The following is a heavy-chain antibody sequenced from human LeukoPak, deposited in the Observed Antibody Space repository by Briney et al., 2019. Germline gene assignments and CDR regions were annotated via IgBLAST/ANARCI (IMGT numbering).Heavy chain of an antibody. J-gene: IGHJ6*02. CDR2: ISAYNGNT. CDR1: GYTFTSYG. V-gene: IGHV1-18*01. CDR3: ARAATVTTPCPDYYYYYGMDV. D-gene: IGHD4-17*01. Sequence: ASVKVSCKASGYTFTSYGISWVRQAPGQGLEWMGWISAYNGNTNYAQKLQGRDTMTTDTSTSTAYMELRSLRSDDTAVYYCARAATVTTPCPDYYYYYGMDVWGQGTTVTVSS.